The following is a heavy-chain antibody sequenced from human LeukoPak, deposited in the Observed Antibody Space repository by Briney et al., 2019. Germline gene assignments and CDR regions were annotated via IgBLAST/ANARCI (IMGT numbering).Heavy chain of an antibody. V-gene: IGHV1-18*01. CDR1: GYTFTSCV. D-gene: IGHD3-10*01. CDR3: ASLTMVRGGISEVDY. Sequence: GASVKVSCKASGYTFTSCVISWVRQAPGQGLEWMGWISAYNGKTNYAQNLQGSVTITTHTSTSTAYMELRSQRSDDTAVYYCASLTMVRGGISEVDYWGQGTLVTVSS. CDR2: ISAYNGKT. J-gene: IGHJ4*02.